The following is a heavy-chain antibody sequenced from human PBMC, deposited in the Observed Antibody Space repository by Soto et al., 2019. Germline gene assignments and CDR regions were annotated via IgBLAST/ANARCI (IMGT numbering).Heavy chain of an antibody. Sequence: QVQLQESGPGLVKPSQTLSLTCIVSGGSISRGDYYWSWIRQHPGKGLEWIGYIYYSGSTYYNPSLKRPVTISVDTSKNQFSLKLSSVTAADTAVYYCARASKAPLWLGYFDYWGQGTLVTVSS. V-gene: IGHV4-31*01. CDR1: GGSISRGDYY. D-gene: IGHD3-10*01. CDR3: ARASKAPLWLGYFDY. CDR2: IYYSGST. J-gene: IGHJ4*02.